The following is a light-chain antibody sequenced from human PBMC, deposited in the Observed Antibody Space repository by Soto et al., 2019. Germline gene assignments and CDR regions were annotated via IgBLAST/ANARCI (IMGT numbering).Light chain of an antibody. CDR1: SSNIENNN. Sequence: QSVLTQPPSVSAAPGQKVTISCSGSSSNIENNNVSWYQQLPGTAPKLLIYDNDKRPSGIPDRFSGSKSGTSATLGITGLQTGDEADYYCGTWDSNLRTVVFGGGTKLT. CDR3: GTWDSNLRTVV. CDR2: DND. J-gene: IGLJ2*01. V-gene: IGLV1-51*01.